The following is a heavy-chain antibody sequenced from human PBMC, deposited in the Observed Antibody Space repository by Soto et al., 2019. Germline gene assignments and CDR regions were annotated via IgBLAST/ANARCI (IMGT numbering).Heavy chain of an antibody. Sequence: EVQLVESGGGLVQPGGSLRLSCAASGFTFSSYSMNWVRQAPGKGLEWVSYISSSSSTIYYADSVKGRFTISRDNARNSLYLQMNSLRAEDTAVYYCARDRVSSWYDTRIPYYYYGMDVWGQGTTVTVSS. V-gene: IGHV3-48*01. J-gene: IGHJ6*02. D-gene: IGHD6-13*01. CDR2: ISSSSSTI. CDR3: ARDRVSSWYDTRIPYYYYGMDV. CDR1: GFTFSSYS.